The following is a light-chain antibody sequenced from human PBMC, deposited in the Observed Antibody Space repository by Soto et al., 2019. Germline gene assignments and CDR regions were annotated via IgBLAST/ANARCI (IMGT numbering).Light chain of an antibody. CDR3: SSYTSSSTVV. J-gene: IGLJ3*02. V-gene: IGLV2-14*01. CDR2: EVS. CDR1: SSDIGGYNY. Sequence: QSVLTQPASVSGSPGQSITLSCTGTSSDIGGYNYVSWYQQHPGKAPKLMIYEVSDRPSGISNRFSGSKSANTASLTISGLQAEYEADYYCSSYTSSSTVVFGGGTKVTVL.